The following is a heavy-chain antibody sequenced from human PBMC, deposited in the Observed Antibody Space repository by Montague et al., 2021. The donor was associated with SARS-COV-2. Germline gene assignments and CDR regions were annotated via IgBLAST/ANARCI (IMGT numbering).Heavy chain of an antibody. CDR3: VRAADNYYPSGPLVGFDL. Sequence: TLSLTCTVSGGSIKTTEYYWGWIRQSPGKGLEWIGYVYFSGTTYFNPSLVTRTTISIDTSKSQFSLKLRSVTAADTAVYFCVRAADNYYPSGPLVGFDLWGLGTLVTVSS. V-gene: IGHV4-30-4*08. CDR1: GGSIKTTEYY. CDR2: VYFSGTT. J-gene: IGHJ4*02. D-gene: IGHD3-10*01.